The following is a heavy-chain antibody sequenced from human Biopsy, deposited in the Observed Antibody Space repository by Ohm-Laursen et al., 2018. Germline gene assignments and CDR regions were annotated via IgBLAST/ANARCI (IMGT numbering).Heavy chain of an antibody. D-gene: IGHD6-19*01. Sequence: GTLSLTWAVYGESFNGYYWSWIRQTPGKGLEWIGEINHSGRTNYNPSLKSRISMSMDTSNNQFSLTLTSVTAADTAVYYCARTPGKAVAGRFLDLWGRGTLVTVSS. J-gene: IGHJ2*01. CDR2: INHSGRT. CDR3: ARTPGKAVAGRFLDL. CDR1: GESFNGYY. V-gene: IGHV4-34*10.